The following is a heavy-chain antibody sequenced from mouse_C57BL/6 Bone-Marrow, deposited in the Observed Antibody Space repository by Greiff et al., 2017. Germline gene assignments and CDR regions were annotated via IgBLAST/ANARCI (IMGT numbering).Heavy chain of an antibody. CDR2: IDPSDSYT. D-gene: IGHD2-4*01. CDR3: ANIYYDGYYAMDY. CDR1: GYTFTSYW. J-gene: IGHJ4*01. Sequence: QVQLQQPGAELVMPGASVKLSCKASGYTFTSYWMHWVKQRPGQGLEWIGEIDPSDSYTNYNQKFKGKSTLTVDKSSSTAYMQLSSLTSEDSAVYYCANIYYDGYYAMDYWGQGTSVTVSS. V-gene: IGHV1-69*01.